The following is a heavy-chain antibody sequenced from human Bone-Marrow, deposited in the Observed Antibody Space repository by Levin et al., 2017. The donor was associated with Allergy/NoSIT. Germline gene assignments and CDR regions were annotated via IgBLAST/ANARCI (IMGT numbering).Heavy chain of an antibody. Sequence: SETLSLTCTVSGYSISSGYYWGWIRQPPGKGLEWIGSIYHSGSTYYNPSLKSRVTISVDTSKNQFSLKLSSVTAADTAVYYCAREFSAYWGQGTLVTVSS. CDR2: IYHSGST. CDR1: GYSISSGYY. CDR3: AREFSAY. J-gene: IGHJ4*02. V-gene: IGHV4-38-2*02. D-gene: IGHD1-26*01.